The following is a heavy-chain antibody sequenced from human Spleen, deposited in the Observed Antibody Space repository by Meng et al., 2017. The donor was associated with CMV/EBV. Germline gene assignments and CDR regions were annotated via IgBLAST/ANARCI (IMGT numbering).Heavy chain of an antibody. CDR2: ISAFNGST. V-gene: IGHV1-18*01. J-gene: IGHJ4*02. CDR1: GYSFTAYA. CDR3: ARVMGMTGVTWVY. Sequence: ASVKVSCKASGYSFTAYAFTWVRQAPGQGLEWMGWISAFNGSTHYPQSLQGRVTMATDASTSTVYMELRSLSSDDTAVYYCARVMGMTGVTWVYWGQGTLVTVSS. D-gene: IGHD3-9*01.